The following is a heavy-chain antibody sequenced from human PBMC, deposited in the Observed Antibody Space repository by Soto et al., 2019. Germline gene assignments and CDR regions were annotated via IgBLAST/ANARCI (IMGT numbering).Heavy chain of an antibody. J-gene: IGHJ5*02. D-gene: IGHD4-17*01. Sequence: QVQLMQSGAEVKKPGASVKVSCKASGYTFTNYGISWVRQAPGQGLEWMGWINGYNGYTNYAQKFQGRVTMATDTSTSTAYMELRSLRSADTAVYYCARDGDAEANFDPWRQGTLVTVSS. CDR2: INGYNGYT. V-gene: IGHV1-18*01. CDR1: GYTFTNYG. CDR3: ARDGDAEANFDP.